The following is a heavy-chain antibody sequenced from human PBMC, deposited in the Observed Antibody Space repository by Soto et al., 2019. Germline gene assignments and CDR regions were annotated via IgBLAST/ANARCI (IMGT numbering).Heavy chain of an antibody. D-gene: IGHD6-13*01. CDR1: GYTFTSYD. Sequence: GASVKVSCKASGYTFTSYDINWVRQATGQGLEWMGWMNPNSGNTGYAQKFQGRVTMTRNTSISTAYMELSSLRSEDTAVYYCARPTSSSWRYGTDVWGQGTTVTVSS. J-gene: IGHJ6*02. CDR3: ARPTSSSWRYGTDV. CDR2: MNPNSGNT. V-gene: IGHV1-8*01.